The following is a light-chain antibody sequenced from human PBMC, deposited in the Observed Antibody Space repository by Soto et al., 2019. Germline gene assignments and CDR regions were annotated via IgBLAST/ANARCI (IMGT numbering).Light chain of an antibody. V-gene: IGLV1-36*01. CDR3: AAWDDSLNGVL. CDR2: YDD. CDR1: SSNIGHNS. J-gene: IGLJ2*01. Sequence: QYVLTQPPSVSEAPRQRVTISCSGSSSNIGHNSVNWYQQLPGKAPKLLMYYDDLLPSGVSDRFSGSKSGTSASLVISGLQSEDEADYYCAAWDDSLNGVLFGGGTKLTVL.